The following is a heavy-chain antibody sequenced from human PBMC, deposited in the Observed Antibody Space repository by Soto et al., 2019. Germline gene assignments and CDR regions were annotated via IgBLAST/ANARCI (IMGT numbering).Heavy chain of an antibody. Sequence: GGSLRLSCAASGFTFSSYSMKWVRQAPGKGLEWVSSISSSSSYIYYADSVKGRFTSSRDNAKNSLYLQMNSLRAEDTAVYYCARDPCSSTSCSYYFDYWGQGTLVTVSS. D-gene: IGHD2-2*01. CDR3: ARDPCSSTSCSYYFDY. CDR2: ISSSSSYI. V-gene: IGHV3-21*01. CDR1: GFTFSSYS. J-gene: IGHJ4*02.